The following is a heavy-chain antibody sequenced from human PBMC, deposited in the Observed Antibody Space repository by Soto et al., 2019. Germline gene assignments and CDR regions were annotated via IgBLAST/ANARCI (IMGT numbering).Heavy chain of an antibody. D-gene: IGHD4-4*01. CDR3: ARDNRRNPLDY. V-gene: IGHV4-31*03. CDR2: IYYSGSP. J-gene: IGHJ4*02. CDR1: EGSTSSGGHY. Sequence: SETLSLTCTVSEGSTSSGGHYWSWIRQHPGKGLEWIGYIYYSGSPYYTPSLRSRVTISVDTSKNQFSLKLSSVTAADTAVYYCARDNRRNPLDYWGQGTLVTVSS.